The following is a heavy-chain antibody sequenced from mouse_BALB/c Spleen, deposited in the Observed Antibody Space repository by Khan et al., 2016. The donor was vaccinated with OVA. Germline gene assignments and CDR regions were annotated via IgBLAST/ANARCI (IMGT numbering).Heavy chain of an antibody. CDR2: IDPANGNT. CDR3: ARWDGPFAY. D-gene: IGHD2-3*01. CDR1: GFNIKDTY. V-gene: IGHV14-3*02. J-gene: IGHJ3*01. Sequence: MQLEESGAELVKPGASVKLSCTASGFNIKDTYMHWVKQRPEQGLEWIGRIDPANGNTKYDPKFQGKATITADTSSNTAYLQLSSLTAEDTAFYYCARWDGPFAYWGQGTLVTVSA.